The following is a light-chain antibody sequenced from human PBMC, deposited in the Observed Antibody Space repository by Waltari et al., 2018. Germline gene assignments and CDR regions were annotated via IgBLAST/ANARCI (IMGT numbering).Light chain of an antibody. CDR3: HHYHNWPMT. V-gene: IGKV3-15*01. CDR1: QNIGTH. J-gene: IGKJ5*01. CDR2: HAS. Sequence: EIVMTQSPDTLSVSPGESATLLCRASQNIGTHSAWYQQKPGQTPRLLIYHASIRATDIPARFSGSGSGIEFTLTISSLQSEDFAVYYCHHYHNWPMTFGQGTRLEIK.